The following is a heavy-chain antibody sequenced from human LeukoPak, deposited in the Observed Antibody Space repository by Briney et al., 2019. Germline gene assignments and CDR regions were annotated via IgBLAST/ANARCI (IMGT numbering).Heavy chain of an antibody. CDR2: IYRDGRT. CDR1: GFSVSDYY. CDR3: ARDDIPVI. Sequence: PGGSLRLSCAASGFSVSDYYMNWVRQAPGKGLEWVSFIYRDGRTYYADSVKGRFTISRDNSKNTVYLPMNSLRVEDTAMYFCARDDIPVIWGQGGLVTVSS. J-gene: IGHJ4*02. D-gene: IGHD2-15*01. V-gene: IGHV3-53*01.